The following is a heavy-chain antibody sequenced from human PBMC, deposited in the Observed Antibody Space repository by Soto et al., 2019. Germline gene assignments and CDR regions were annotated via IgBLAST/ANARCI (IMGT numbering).Heavy chain of an antibody. CDR2: ISSSGRTI. V-gene: IGHV3-11*01. J-gene: IGHJ6*02. CDR3: ARWPYDFWSGYGVYYYGMDV. Sequence: QVQLVESGGGLVKPGGSLRLSCAASGFTFSDYYMSWIRQAPGKGLEWVSYISSSGRTIDYADSVKGRFTISRDNAKNALYLQMNSLRAEDTAVYYCARWPYDFWSGYGVYYYGMDVWGQGTTVTVSS. CDR1: GFTFSDYY. D-gene: IGHD3-3*01.